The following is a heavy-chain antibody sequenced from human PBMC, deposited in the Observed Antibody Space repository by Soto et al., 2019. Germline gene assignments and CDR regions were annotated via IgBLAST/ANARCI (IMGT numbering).Heavy chain of an antibody. Sequence: QVQLVESGGGVVQPGRSLRLSCAASGFTFSSYAMHWVRQAPGKGLEWVAVISYDGSNKYYADSVKGRFTISRDNSKNPLYLQMNSLRAEDTAVYYCARDLTAMATVYWGQGNLVTVSS. CDR1: GFTFSSYA. CDR3: ARDLTAMATVY. J-gene: IGHJ4*02. CDR2: ISYDGSNK. V-gene: IGHV3-30-3*01. D-gene: IGHD5-18*01.